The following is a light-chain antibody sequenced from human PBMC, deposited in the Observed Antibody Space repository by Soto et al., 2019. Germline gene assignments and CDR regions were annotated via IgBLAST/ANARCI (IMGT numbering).Light chain of an antibody. Sequence: EIIMTQSPATLSVSPGERVTLSCRASQSVSDNVAWYQQRPGQSPRLLMHSASARAAGLPARFSGSGSGTVFSLSIHSLQSEGFAVYFCQQYSDWPITFGQGTRLETK. J-gene: IGKJ5*01. CDR2: SAS. CDR3: QQYSDWPIT. V-gene: IGKV3-15*01. CDR1: QSVSDN.